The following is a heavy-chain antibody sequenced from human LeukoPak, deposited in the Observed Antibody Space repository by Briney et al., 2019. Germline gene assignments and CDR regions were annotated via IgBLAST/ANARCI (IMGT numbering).Heavy chain of an antibody. CDR2: FDPEDGET. CDR3: ATRPPSGFPPYGMDV. CDR1: GYTLTELS. J-gene: IGHJ6*04. V-gene: IGHV1-24*01. D-gene: IGHD5-12*01. Sequence: ASVKVSCKVSGYTLTELSMHWVRQAPGKGLEWMGGFDPEDGETIYAQKFQGRVTMTEDTSTDTAYMELSSLRSEDTVVYYCATRPPSGFPPYGMDVWGKGTTVTVSS.